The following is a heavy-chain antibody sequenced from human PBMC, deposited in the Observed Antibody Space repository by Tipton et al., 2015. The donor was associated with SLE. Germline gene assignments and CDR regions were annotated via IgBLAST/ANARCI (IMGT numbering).Heavy chain of an antibody. V-gene: IGHV1-2*07. J-gene: IGHJ5*02. Sequence: QLVQSGAEVKKPGASVKVSCKAYGYTITGYYVHWVRQAPGKGLESMGWRNPNSGGTNYAHKFQGRGAMTRDPSINTAYMEVISLKSEGTAVLYGFRAGRDKGYHGFDPWGQGTLVAVSS. D-gene: IGHD3-10*01. CDR1: GYTITGYY. CDR3: FRAGRDKGYHGFDP. CDR2: RNPNSGGT.